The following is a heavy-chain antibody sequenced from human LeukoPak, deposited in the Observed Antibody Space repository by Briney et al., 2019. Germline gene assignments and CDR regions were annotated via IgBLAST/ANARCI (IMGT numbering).Heavy chain of an antibody. CDR3: AKDYSSSWSTFDY. CDR2: ISSPGSSI. D-gene: IGHD6-13*01. CDR1: GFTFSDYY. Sequence: GGSLRLSCAASGFTFSDYYMSWIRQAPGKGLEWVSYISSPGSSIFYADSVKGRFTISRDNAKNSLYLQMNSLRAEDTALYYCAKDYSSSWSTFDYWGQGTLVTVSS. V-gene: IGHV3-11*01. J-gene: IGHJ4*02.